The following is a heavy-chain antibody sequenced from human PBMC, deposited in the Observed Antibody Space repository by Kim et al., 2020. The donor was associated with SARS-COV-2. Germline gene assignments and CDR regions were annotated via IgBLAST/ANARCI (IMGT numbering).Heavy chain of an antibody. V-gene: IGHV3-33*01. D-gene: IGHD3-22*01. Sequence: GGSLRLSCAASGFTFSSYGMHWVRQAPGKGLEWVAVIWYDGSNKYYADSVKGRFTISRDNSKNKLYLQMNSLRAEDTAVYYCAREAEIYYYDSNDAFDIWGQGTMVTVSS. CDR2: IWYDGSNK. CDR1: GFTFSSYG. CDR3: AREAEIYYYDSNDAFDI. J-gene: IGHJ3*02.